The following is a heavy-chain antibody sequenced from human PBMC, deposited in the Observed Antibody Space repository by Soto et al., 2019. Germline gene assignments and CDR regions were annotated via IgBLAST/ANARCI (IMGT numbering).Heavy chain of an antibody. D-gene: IGHD3-16*02. J-gene: IGHJ3*01. CDR3: GIGIVSVGPRANAACDV. Sequence: QVQLVQSGAEVKKPGASVNISCQASGFTFSDTLINWVRQGPGQRLEWMGRINPANGSTRYSESFQVRVTSSSLSPASTVDVTLGALTSEDTAGYYGGIGIVSVGPRANAACDVRGQGTMITVSS. CDR1: GFTFSDTL. V-gene: IGHV1-3*01. CDR2: INPANGST.